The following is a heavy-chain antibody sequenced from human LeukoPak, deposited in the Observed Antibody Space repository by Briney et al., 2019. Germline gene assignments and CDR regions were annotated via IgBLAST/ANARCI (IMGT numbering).Heavy chain of an antibody. CDR1: GASISSGNYY. CDR3: ARLWFGELSFDY. CDR2: IYTSGTT. Sequence: PSQTLSLTCTVSGASISSGNYYYTWIRQPAGKGLEWLGRIYTSGTTNYNPSLKSRVTISVDTSKNQFSLKLSSVTAADTAVYYCARLWFGELSFDYWGQGTLVTVSS. J-gene: IGHJ4*02. V-gene: IGHV4-61*02. D-gene: IGHD3-10*01.